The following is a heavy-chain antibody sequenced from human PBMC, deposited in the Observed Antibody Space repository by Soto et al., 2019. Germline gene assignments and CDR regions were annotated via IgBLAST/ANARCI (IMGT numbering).Heavy chain of an antibody. V-gene: IGHV4-30-2*01. Sequence: SETLSLTCAVSGGSISSGGYSWSWIRQPPGKGLEWIGYIYHSGSTYYNPSLKSRVTISVDRSKNQFSLKLSSVTAADTAVYYCARANVDIVAKGWFDPWGQGTLVTVSS. CDR2: IYHSGST. CDR1: GGSISSGGYS. D-gene: IGHD5-12*01. CDR3: ARANVDIVAKGWFDP. J-gene: IGHJ5*02.